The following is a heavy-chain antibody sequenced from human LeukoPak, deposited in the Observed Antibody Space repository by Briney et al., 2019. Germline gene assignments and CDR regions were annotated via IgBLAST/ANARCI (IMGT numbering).Heavy chain of an antibody. CDR1: GGSFSGYY. J-gene: IGHJ5*02. CDR3: ARERAAMDS. CDR2: IYYSGST. Sequence: SETLSLTCAVYGGSFSGYYWSWIRQPPGKGLEWIGYIYYSGSTNYNPSLKSRVTISVDTSKNQFSLKLTSVTAADTAVYFCARERAAMDSWGQGTLVTVSS. D-gene: IGHD5-18*01. V-gene: IGHV4-59*01.